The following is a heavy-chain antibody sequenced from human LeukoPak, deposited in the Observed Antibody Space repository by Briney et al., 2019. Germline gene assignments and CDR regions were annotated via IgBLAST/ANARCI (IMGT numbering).Heavy chain of an antibody. J-gene: IGHJ4*02. D-gene: IGHD2-15*01. Sequence: SLRLSCAASGFTFXSYGMHWVRQAPGKGLEWVAVISYDGSNKDYADSVKGRFTISRDNSKNTLYLQMNSLRAEDTAVYYCAKDGFCSGGSCYGIYSDYWGQGTLVTVSS. CDR1: GFTFXSYG. CDR3: AKDGFCSGGSCYGIYSDY. CDR2: ISYDGSNK. V-gene: IGHV3-30*18.